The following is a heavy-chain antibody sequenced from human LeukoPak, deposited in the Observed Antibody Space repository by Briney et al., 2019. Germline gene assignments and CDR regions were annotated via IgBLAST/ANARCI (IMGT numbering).Heavy chain of an antibody. Sequence: PSETLSLTCAVSGGSISTYYWNWIRQPPGKGLEWIGYIYYTGSTIYNPSLESRVTISVDTSKNQFSLKLSSVTAADTAVYYCARIAVSVTGYNWFDPWGQGTLVTVSS. CDR1: GGSISTYY. CDR2: IYYTGST. CDR3: ARIAVSVTGYNWFDP. V-gene: IGHV4-59*08. D-gene: IGHD6-19*01. J-gene: IGHJ5*02.